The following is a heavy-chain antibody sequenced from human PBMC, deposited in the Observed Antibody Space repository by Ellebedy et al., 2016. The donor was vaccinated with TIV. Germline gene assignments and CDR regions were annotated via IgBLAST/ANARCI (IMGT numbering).Heavy chain of an antibody. CDR1: GYSFTSYW. Sequence: GESLKISCKGSGYSFTSYWIGWARQMPGKGLEWMGIIYPGDSETRYSPSFQGQVTFSADKSTTTVYLQWGSLKASDTATYYCASRIYSSGLALNYWGQGTLVTVSS. CDR2: IYPGDSET. V-gene: IGHV5-51*01. D-gene: IGHD3-10*01. J-gene: IGHJ4*02. CDR3: ASRIYSSGLALNY.